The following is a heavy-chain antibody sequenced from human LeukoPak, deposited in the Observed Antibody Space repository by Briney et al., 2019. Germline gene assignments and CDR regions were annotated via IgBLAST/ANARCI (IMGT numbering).Heavy chain of an antibody. Sequence: GGSLRLSCAASGFSLSSYEWNWVRQAPGKGLEWISYIDTSGSTTFYADSVKGRFTTSRDNAKNSLFLQMSSLRSEDTAVYYCARDRKTISQYHYYYMDVWGKGTTVTVSS. CDR1: GFSLSSYE. CDR2: IDTSGSTT. D-gene: IGHD3-3*01. J-gene: IGHJ6*03. CDR3: ARDRKTISQYHYYYMDV. V-gene: IGHV3-48*03.